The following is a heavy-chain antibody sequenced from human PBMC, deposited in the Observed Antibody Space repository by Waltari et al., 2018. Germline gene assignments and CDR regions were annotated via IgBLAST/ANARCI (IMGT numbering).Heavy chain of an antibody. CDR3: AKTRTLELYFDY. Sequence: EVQLVESGGGLVQPGRSLRLSCAASGFTFDDYAMHWVRQAPGKGLEWVSGISWNSGSIGYADSVKGRFTISRDNAKNSLYLQMNSLRAEDTALYYCAKTRTLELYFDYWGQGTLVTVSS. CDR1: GFTFDDYA. V-gene: IGHV3-9*01. CDR2: ISWNSGSI. D-gene: IGHD1-26*01. J-gene: IGHJ4*02.